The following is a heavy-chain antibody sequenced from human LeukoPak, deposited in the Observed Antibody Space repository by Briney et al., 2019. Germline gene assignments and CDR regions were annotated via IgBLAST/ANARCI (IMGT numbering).Heavy chain of an antibody. D-gene: IGHD6-13*01. CDR3: ASLRAAGTIDY. CDR2: IYTSGST. CDR1: AGSISSTY. V-gene: IGHV4-4*07. J-gene: IGHJ4*02. Sequence: SETLSLTCTVSAGSISSTYWSWIRQPAGKGLEWIGRIYTSGSTNYNPSLKSRVTTSVDTSKNQFSLKLSSVTAADTAVYYCASLRAAGTIDYWGQGTLVTVSS.